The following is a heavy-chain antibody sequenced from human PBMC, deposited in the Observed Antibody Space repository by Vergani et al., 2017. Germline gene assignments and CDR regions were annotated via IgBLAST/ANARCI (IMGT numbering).Heavy chain of an antibody. D-gene: IGHD3-22*01. Sequence: VQLVESGGGVVQPGRSLRLSCAASGFTFSSYAMSWVRQAPGKGLEWVSAISGSGGSTYYADSVKGRFTISRDNSKNTLYLQMNSLRAEDTAVYYCAKDNYYDSSGYXFDYWGQGTLVTVSS. V-gene: IGHV3-23*04. CDR2: ISGSGGST. J-gene: IGHJ4*02. CDR3: AKDNYYDSSGYXFDY. CDR1: GFTFSSYA.